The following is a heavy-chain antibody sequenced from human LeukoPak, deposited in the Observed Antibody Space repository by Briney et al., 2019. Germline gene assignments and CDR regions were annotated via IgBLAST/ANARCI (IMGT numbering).Heavy chain of an antibody. D-gene: IGHD5-12*01. CDR2: INHSGST. J-gene: IGHJ4*02. CDR1: GGSFSGYY. Sequence: SETLSLTCAVYGGSFSGYYWSWIRQPPGKGLEWIGEINHSGSTNYNPSLKSRVTISVDTFKNQFSLKLSSVTAADTAVYYCARAGWIVATTQFDYWGQGTLVTVSS. V-gene: IGHV4-34*01. CDR3: ARAGWIVATTQFDY.